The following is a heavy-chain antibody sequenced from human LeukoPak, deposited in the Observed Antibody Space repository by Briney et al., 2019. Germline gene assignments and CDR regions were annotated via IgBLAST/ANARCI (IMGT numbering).Heavy chain of an antibody. D-gene: IGHD7-27*01. CDR2: ISDIGGNT. J-gene: IGHJ4*02. V-gene: IGHV3-23*01. CDR3: AKTPKTGSFDY. Sequence: PGGSLRLSCAASGFTFSSYAMNWVRQAPGKGLEWLSTISDIGGNTYYADSVKGRFTISRGNSRNTLYLQMNSLRVEDTAVYFCAKTPKTGSFDYWGQGTLVTVSS. CDR1: GFTFSSYA.